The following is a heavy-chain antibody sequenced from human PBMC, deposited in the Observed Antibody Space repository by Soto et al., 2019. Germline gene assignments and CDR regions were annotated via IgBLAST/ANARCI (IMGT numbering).Heavy chain of an antibody. V-gene: IGHV3-30*18. CDR2: IPYDGSNK. CDR3: AKVFRGSSDYYYYYYGMDV. D-gene: IGHD6-6*01. Sequence: GGSLRLSCAASGFTFSSYGMHWVRQAPGKGLEWVAVIPYDGSNKYYADSVKGRFTISRDNSKNTRYLQMNSLRAEDTAVYYCAKVFRGSSDYYYYYYGMDVWGQGTTVTVSS. J-gene: IGHJ6*02. CDR1: GFTFSSYG.